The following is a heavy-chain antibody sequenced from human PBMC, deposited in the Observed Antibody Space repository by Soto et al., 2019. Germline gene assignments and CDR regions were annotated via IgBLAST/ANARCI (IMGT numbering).Heavy chain of an antibody. Sequence: QVQLVESGGGVVQPGRSLRLSCAASGFTFSSYGMHWVRQAPGKGLEWVAVIWYDGSNKYYADSVKGRFTISRDNSKNTLYLQMNSLRDEDTAVYYCARGGYCSSTSCYTYYYDGMDVLGQGTTVTVSS. CDR3: ARGGYCSSTSCYTYYYDGMDV. V-gene: IGHV3-33*01. CDR2: IWYDGSNK. CDR1: GFTFSSYG. J-gene: IGHJ6*02. D-gene: IGHD2-2*02.